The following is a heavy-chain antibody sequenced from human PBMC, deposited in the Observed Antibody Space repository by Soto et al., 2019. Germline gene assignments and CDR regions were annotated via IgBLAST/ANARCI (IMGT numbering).Heavy chain of an antibody. CDR2: ISSSSSYT. CDR1: GFTFSDYY. V-gene: IGHV3-11*06. CDR3: ARSDTAAASYY. J-gene: IGHJ4*02. Sequence: QVQLVESGGGLVKPGGSLRLSCAASGFTFSDYYMSWIRQAPGKGLEWVSYISSSSSYTNYADSVKGRFTISRDNAKNSLYLQMNSLRAEDTAVYYCARSDTAAASYYWGQGTLVTVYS. D-gene: IGHD6-13*01.